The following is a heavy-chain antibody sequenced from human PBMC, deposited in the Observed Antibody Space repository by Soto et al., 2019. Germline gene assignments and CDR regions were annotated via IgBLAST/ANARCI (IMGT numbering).Heavy chain of an antibody. CDR1: GGSISSGGYY. V-gene: IGHV4-30-4*08. CDR2: IYYSGST. CDR3: ARVLHYYDSSGYFNWFDP. D-gene: IGHD3-22*01. Sequence: PSETLSLTCTVSGGSISSGGYYWSWIRQHPGKGLEWIGYIYYSGSTYYNPSLKSRVTISVDTSKNQFSLKLSSVTAADTAVYYCARVLHYYDSSGYFNWFDPWGQGTLVTVSS. J-gene: IGHJ5*02.